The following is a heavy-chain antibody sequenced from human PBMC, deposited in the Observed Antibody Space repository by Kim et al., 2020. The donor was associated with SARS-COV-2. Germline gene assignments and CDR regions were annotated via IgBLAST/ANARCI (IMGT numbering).Heavy chain of an antibody. Sequence: GGSLRLSCAGSGFSFGSYPITWVRQTPGMGLEWVAVISGGGDYPSYADSVKGRFTVSRDNSKNAVYLQMDSLRAEVTAVYSWSNSFVGVSTGSDFWGPGT. J-gene: IGHJ4*02. CDR3: SNSFVGVSTGSDF. D-gene: IGHD2-8*01. CDR1: GFSFGSYP. CDR2: ISGGGDYP. V-gene: IGHV3-23*01.